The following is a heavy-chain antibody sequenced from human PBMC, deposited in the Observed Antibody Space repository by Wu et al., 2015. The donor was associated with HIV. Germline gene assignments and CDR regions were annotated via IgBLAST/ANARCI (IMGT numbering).Heavy chain of an antibody. CDR2: IIPIFGTA. CDR1: GGTFSSYA. J-gene: IGHJ5*02. Sequence: QVQLVQSGAEVKKPGSSVKVSCKASGGTFSSYAISWVRQAPGQGLEWMGGIIPIFGTANYAQKFQGRVTITTDESTSTAYMELSSLRSEDTAVYYCARDRGVGQWLPTGWFDPWGQGTLVTVSS. D-gene: IGHD6-19*01. V-gene: IGHV1-69*05. CDR3: ARDRGVGQWLPTGWFDP.